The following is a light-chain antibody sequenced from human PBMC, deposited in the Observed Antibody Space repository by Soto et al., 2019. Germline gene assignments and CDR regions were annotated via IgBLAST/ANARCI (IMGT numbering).Light chain of an antibody. J-gene: IGKJ5*01. CDR2: GAS. CDR3: QNYNNWPPFT. V-gene: IGKV3-15*01. Sequence: EIVMTQSPATLSVSPGERATLSCRASQSVNTNLAWYQQKPGQAPRLLIYGASTRATGIPAKFSGSGSGTEFTLTISSLQSEDFAVYYCQNYNNWPPFTFGQGTRLEIK. CDR1: QSVNTN.